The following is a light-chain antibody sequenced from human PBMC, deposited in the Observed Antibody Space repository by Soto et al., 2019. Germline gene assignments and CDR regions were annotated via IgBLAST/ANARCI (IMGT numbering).Light chain of an antibody. CDR2: GAS. J-gene: IGKJ5*01. Sequence: ETVLTQSPATLSLSPGERATLSCRASQSVSSSYLAWYQQKPGQAPRLLIYGASSRATGIPDRFSGSGSGTDFTLTISRLEPEDFAVYYCQQYGSSLSITFGQGTRLEIK. V-gene: IGKV3-20*01. CDR3: QQYGSSLSIT. CDR1: QSVSSSY.